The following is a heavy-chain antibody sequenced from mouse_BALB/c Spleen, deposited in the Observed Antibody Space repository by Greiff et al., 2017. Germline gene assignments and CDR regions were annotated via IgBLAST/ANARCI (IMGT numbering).Heavy chain of an antibody. CDR3: ASGEYYFDY. V-gene: IGHV1-7*01. Sequence: VQLQQSGAELAKPGASVKMSCKASGYTFTSYWMHWVKQRPGQGLEWIGYINPSTGYTEYNQKFKDKATLTADKSSSTAYMQLSSLTSEDSAVYYCASGEYYFDYWGQGTTLTVSS. CDR1: GYTFTSYW. CDR2: INPSTGYT. J-gene: IGHJ2*01.